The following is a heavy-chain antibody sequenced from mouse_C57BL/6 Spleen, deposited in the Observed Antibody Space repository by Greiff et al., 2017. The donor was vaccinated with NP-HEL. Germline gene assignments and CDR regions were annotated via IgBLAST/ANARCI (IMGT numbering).Heavy chain of an antibody. V-gene: IGHV1-52*01. CDR2: IDPSDSET. CDR3: ARTIDSSGYDY. Sequence: VKLQQPGAELVRPGSSVKLSCKASGYTFTSYWMHWVKQRPIQGLEWIGNIDPSDSETHYNQKFKDKATLTVDKSSSTAYMQLSSLTSEDSAVYYCARTIDSSGYDYWGQGTTLTVSS. J-gene: IGHJ2*01. CDR1: GYTFTSYW. D-gene: IGHD3-2*02.